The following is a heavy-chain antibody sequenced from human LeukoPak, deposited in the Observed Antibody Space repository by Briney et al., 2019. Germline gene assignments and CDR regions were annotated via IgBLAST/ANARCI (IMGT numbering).Heavy chain of an antibody. J-gene: IGHJ4*02. Sequence: ASVKVSCKASGYTFTGYSMHWVRQAPGQGLEWMGWINPKNGGTNYAQKFQGRVTMTRDTSISAAYMVLSRLRSDDTAVYYCARDLGHRHIVVVTANILGDDYWGQGTLVTVSS. CDR1: GYTFTGYS. V-gene: IGHV1-2*02. CDR3: ARDLGHRHIVVVTANILGDDY. D-gene: IGHD2-21*02. CDR2: INPKNGGT.